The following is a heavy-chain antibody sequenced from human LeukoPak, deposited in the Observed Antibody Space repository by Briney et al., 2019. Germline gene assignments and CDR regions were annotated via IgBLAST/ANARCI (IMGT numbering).Heavy chain of an antibody. D-gene: IGHD2-8*01. CDR1: GGSISSYY. CDR3: ARDDGVAVFDP. J-gene: IGHJ5*02. Sequence: SETLSLTCTVSGGSISSYYWSWIRQPPGKGLEWIGYIYYSGSTNYNPSLKSRVTISVDTSKNQFSLKLSSVTAADTAVYYCARDDGVAVFDPWGQGTLVTISS. V-gene: IGHV4-59*01. CDR2: IYYSGST.